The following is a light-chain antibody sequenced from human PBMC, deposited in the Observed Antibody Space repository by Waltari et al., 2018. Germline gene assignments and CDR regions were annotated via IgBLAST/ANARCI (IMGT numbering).Light chain of an antibody. CDR1: SSDVGGSTF. J-gene: IGLJ2*01. CDR3: CSYAGSTVLV. V-gene: IGLV2-23*02. CDR2: DVT. Sequence: QSALTQSASVSESPGQSITISCTGTSSDVGGSTFVSWYQHHPGKAPKLIIYDVTKRPSGVSDRFSGSKSGSTASLTISGLQAEDEADYYCCSYAGSTVLVFGGGTKVTVL.